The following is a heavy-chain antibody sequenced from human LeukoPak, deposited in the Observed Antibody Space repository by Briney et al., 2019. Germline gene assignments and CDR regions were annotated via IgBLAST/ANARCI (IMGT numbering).Heavy chain of an antibody. CDR3: ARDYYDSSGYYYGYFDY. CDR1: GYTFTSYD. Sequence: ASVKVSCKASGYTFTSYDINWVRQATGQGLEWMGWMNPNSGNTGYAQKFQGRVTITRNTSISTAYMELSSLRSEDTAVYYCARDYYDSSGYYYGYFDYWGQGTLVTVSS. D-gene: IGHD3-22*01. J-gene: IGHJ4*02. CDR2: MNPNSGNT. V-gene: IGHV1-8*03.